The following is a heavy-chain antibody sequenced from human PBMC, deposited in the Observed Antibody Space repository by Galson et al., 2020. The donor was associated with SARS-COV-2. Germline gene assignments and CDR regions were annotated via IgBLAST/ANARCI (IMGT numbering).Heavy chain of an antibody. V-gene: IGHV1-46*01. D-gene: IGHD5-12*01. J-gene: IGHJ6*02. CDR1: GYTFTSYY. CDR3: ARDPTNTQFDGYKSDDYYGMDV. CDR2: INHSGGST. Sequence: ASVKVSCKASGYTFTSYYMHWVRQAPGQGLEWMGIINHSGGSTSYAQKFQGRVTMTRDTSTSTVYMELSSLRSEDTAVYYGARDPTNTQFDGYKSDDYYGMDVWGQGTTVTVSS.